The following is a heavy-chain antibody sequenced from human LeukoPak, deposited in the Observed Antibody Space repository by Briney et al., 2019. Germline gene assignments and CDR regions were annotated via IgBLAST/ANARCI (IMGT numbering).Heavy chain of an antibody. CDR2: IYYSGST. Sequence: SSETLSLTRSVSGGYLNNYWRNWIRQPPGKGLEWIGYIYYSGSTSYHPSLKSRLTISVDTSKNQFSLKLNSVTAADTAVYYCARHVLLTVTTSHFDYWGQGALVTVSS. CDR1: GGYLNNYW. CDR3: ARHVLLTVTTSHFDY. V-gene: IGHV4-59*08. D-gene: IGHD1-1*01. J-gene: IGHJ4*02.